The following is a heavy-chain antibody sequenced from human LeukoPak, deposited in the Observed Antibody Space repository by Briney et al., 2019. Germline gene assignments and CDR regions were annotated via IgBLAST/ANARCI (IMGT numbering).Heavy chain of an antibody. Sequence: GGSLRLSCAASGFSFGSYSMNWVRQAPGKGPEWVSFISSGGISTDYAASVQGRFTISRDNAENSLYLQLNSLSADGTAVYYCARAGGSSTFNWFDRWGQGTLVTVSS. D-gene: IGHD2-15*01. CDR2: ISSGGIST. CDR3: ARAGGSSTFNWFDR. CDR1: GFSFGSYS. V-gene: IGHV3-21*01. J-gene: IGHJ5*02.